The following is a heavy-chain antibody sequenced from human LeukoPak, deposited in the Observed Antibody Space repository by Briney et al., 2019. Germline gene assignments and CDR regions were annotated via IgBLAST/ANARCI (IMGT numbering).Heavy chain of an antibody. CDR3: AREAYCSSTSCYLYYYGMDV. CDR1: GGSISSYD. D-gene: IGHD2-2*01. J-gene: IGHJ6*02. V-gene: IGHV4-4*07. Sequence: SETLSLTCTVSGGSISSYDWSWIRQPAGKGREGIGGIYTSGSTNDNPSFKSRGNMSVETSKKQFSLKLSSVTAADTAVYYCAREAYCSSTSCYLYYYGMDVWGQGTTVTVSS. CDR2: IYTSGST.